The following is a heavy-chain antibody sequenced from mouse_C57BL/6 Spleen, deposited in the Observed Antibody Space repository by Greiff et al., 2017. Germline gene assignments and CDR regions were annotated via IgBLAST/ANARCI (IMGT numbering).Heavy chain of an antibody. CDR3: ARQGGSSYYWYFDV. J-gene: IGHJ1*03. Sequence: EVKLLESGPGMVKPSQSLSLTCTVTGYSITSGYDWHWIRHFPGNKLEWMGYISYSGSTNYNPSLKSRISITHDTSKNHFFLKLNSVTTEDTATYYCARQGGSSYYWYFDVWGTGTTVTVSS. D-gene: IGHD1-1*01. V-gene: IGHV3-1*01. CDR2: ISYSGST. CDR1: GYSITSGYD.